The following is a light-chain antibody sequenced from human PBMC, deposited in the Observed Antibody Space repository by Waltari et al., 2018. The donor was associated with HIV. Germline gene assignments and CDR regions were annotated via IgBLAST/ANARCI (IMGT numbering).Light chain of an antibody. CDR3: QVWDSSTVI. CDR2: KNI. CDR1: YIGSKN. Sequence: SYQLTQPPSLSVDPGQTATITCGGEYIGSKNVRWYRQKPGQAPRLVIFKNINRPPGIPALFSGSNSGNTAILTISAAQVADEADYYCQVWDSSTVIFGSGTTVTV. V-gene: IGLV3-9*01. J-gene: IGLJ1*01.